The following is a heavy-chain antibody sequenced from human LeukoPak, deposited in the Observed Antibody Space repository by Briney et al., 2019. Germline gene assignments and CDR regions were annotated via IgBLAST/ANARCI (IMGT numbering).Heavy chain of an antibody. Sequence: GASVKVSCKSSGYTFTAYYLHWVRQAPGQGLEWMGWINPNSGGTDYAQRFQGWVTMSIDTSINTSYMELSSLISEDTAVYYCARGIRNQLLSEYWGQGSLVTVSS. J-gene: IGHJ4*02. D-gene: IGHD2-2*01. CDR3: ARGIRNQLLSEY. CDR2: INPNSGGT. CDR1: GYTFTAYY. V-gene: IGHV1-2*04.